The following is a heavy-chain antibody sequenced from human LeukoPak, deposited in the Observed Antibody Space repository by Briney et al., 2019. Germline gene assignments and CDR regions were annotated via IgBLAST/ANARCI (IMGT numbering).Heavy chain of an antibody. D-gene: IGHD1-26*01. J-gene: IGHJ4*02. Sequence: GGSLRLSCAASGFTFSSFSMNWVRQAPGKGLEWVSSINSGSTYTYYADSVKGRFTISRDNAKNSLFLQMNSLRAEDTAVYYCAKDHGATGYWGQGTLVTVSS. V-gene: IGHV3-21*01. CDR2: INSGSTYT. CDR3: AKDHGATGY. CDR1: GFTFSSFS.